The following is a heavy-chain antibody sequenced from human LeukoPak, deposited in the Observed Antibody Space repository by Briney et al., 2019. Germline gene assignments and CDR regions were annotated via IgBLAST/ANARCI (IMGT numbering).Heavy chain of an antibody. CDR2: IYYSGIT. V-gene: IGHV4-30-4*08. CDR3: ARDRKGIASWLRAFDI. J-gene: IGHJ3*02. D-gene: IGHD3-9*01. CDR1: GGSISSGDYY. Sequence: KPSETLSLTFTVSGGSISSGDYYWSWIRQPPGKGLKWIGYIYYSGITYYNLSHRSRFTISVDTSKNQFSLKLSSVTAADTAVYYCARDRKGIASWLRAFDIWGQGTMVTVSS.